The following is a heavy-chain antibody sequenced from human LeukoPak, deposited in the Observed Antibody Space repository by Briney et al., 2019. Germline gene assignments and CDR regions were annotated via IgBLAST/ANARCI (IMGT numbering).Heavy chain of an antibody. V-gene: IGHV3-7*01. CDR3: ARDGFVGAADY. D-gene: IGHD6-13*01. CDR1: GFTVSSSY. CDR2: IKQDGSEQ. Sequence: GGSLRLSCAASGFTVSSSYMTWVRQAPGKGLEWVANIKQDGSEQHYVDSVRGRFTISRDNAKNSLYLQMNSLRVEDTAVYYCARDGFVGAADYWGQGTLVTVSS. J-gene: IGHJ4*02.